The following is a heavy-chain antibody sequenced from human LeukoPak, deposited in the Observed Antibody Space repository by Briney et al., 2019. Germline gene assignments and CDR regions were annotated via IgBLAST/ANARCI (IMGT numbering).Heavy chain of an antibody. CDR3: VKDSGYAGYCSGGSCSTPDY. CDR2: IWFDGSNK. Sequence: PGRSLRLSCAASGFTFSSYGMHWVRQAPGKGLEWVAVIWFDGSNKCYADSVKGRFTISRDNSKNTLSLQMNSLRAEDTAVYYCVKDSGYAGYCSGGSCSTPDYWGQGTLVTVSS. CDR1: GFTFSSYG. J-gene: IGHJ4*02. V-gene: IGHV3-33*06. D-gene: IGHD2-15*01.